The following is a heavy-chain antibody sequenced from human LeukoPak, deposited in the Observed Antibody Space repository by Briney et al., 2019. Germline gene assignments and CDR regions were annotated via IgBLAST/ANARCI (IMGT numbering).Heavy chain of an antibody. J-gene: IGHJ5*02. D-gene: IGHD7-27*01. V-gene: IGHV4-59*08. CDR3: ASLLNGGVAHWFDP. CDR2: VSYTGDA. CDR1: GGAISSYY. Sequence: PSETLSLTCTVPGGAISSYYWSWIRQPPGKGLEWIGYVSYTGDASQNPSLRGRVTMSVDTSNNQVSLELSSVTAADTAVYYCASLLNGGVAHWFDPWGQGTLVTVSS.